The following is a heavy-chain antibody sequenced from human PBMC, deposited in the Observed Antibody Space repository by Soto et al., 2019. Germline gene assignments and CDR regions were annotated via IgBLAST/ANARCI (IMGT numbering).Heavy chain of an antibody. CDR2: ISSSSSYI. CDR3: ARSYDSSNYMGFVYGMDV. V-gene: IGHV3-21*01. Sequence: GGSLRLSCAASGFTFSSYSMNWVRQAPGKGLEWVSSISSSSSYIYYADSVKGRFPISRDNAKNSLYLQMNSLRVEETAVYYCARSYDSSNYMGFVYGMDVWGHGTTVTVSS. CDR1: GFTFSSYS. D-gene: IGHD3-22*01. J-gene: IGHJ6*02.